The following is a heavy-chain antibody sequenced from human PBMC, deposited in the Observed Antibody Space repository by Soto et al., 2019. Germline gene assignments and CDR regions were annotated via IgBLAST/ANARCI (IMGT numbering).Heavy chain of an antibody. J-gene: IGHJ1*01. CDR1: GFTFSSHW. CDR3: ARDILGGSYDFSH. Sequence: GGSLRLSCAASGFTFSSHWMSWVRQAPGKGLEWVANIKQDGSEKYYVDSVKGRFTISRDNAKNSLYLQMNSLRAEDTAVYYCARDILGGSYDFSHGGQGALVTVSS. V-gene: IGHV3-7*01. D-gene: IGHD3-3*01. CDR2: IKQDGSEK.